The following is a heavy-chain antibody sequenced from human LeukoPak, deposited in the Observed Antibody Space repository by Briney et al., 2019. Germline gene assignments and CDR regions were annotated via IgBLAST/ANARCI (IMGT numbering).Heavy chain of an antibody. Sequence: PSETLSLTCTVSGGSISSYYWSWIRQPPGKGLEWIGYIYYSGSTNYNPSLKSRVTISVDTSKNQFSLKLSSVTAADTAVYYCAALSGYSGYDWFSHFDYWGQGTLVTVSS. D-gene: IGHD5-12*01. CDR3: AALSGYSGYDWFSHFDY. CDR2: IYYSGST. CDR1: GGSISSYY. V-gene: IGHV4-59*08. J-gene: IGHJ4*02.